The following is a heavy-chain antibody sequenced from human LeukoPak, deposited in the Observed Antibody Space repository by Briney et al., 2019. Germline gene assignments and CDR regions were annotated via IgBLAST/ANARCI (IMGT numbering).Heavy chain of an antibody. V-gene: IGHV3-23*01. Sequence: GGSLRLSCAASGFSFSSYAMSWVRQAPGKGLEWASGIIGEGDNTYYADSVKGRFTISRDNSKNTLSLQMNSLRAEDTAIYYCGRAHNSAWGAHYLDYWGQGTLVTVSS. CDR1: GFSFSSYA. D-gene: IGHD6-19*01. CDR2: IIGEGDNT. J-gene: IGHJ4*02. CDR3: GRAHNSAWGAHYLDY.